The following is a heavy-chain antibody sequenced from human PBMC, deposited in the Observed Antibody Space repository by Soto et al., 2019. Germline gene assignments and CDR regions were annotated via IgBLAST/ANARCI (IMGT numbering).Heavy chain of an antibody. CDR1: GYTFSSYD. CDR2: LNPNSGDT. CDR3: ATSGGGWYLY. D-gene: IGHD6-19*01. V-gene: IGHV1-8*01. Sequence: ASVKVSCKASGYTFSSYDINWVRQATGQGLEWMGWLNPNSGDTGYAQKFQGRVTLTRNTSIDTAYIELSSLTSDDTAVYYCATSGGGWYLYWGQ. J-gene: IGHJ4*01.